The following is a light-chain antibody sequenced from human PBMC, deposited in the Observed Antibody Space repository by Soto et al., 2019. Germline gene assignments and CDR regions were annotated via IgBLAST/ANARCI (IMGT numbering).Light chain of an antibody. CDR1: QSVSRY. J-gene: IGKJ2*01. V-gene: IGKV3-11*01. Sequence: EIVLTQSPATLSLSPGERATLSCRASQSVSRYLAWYQEKPGQAPMLLIYDAFNRATGIPARFSGSGSGTDFTLTISSLEPEDFAVYYWEQRSRWYTFGQGNKLEI. CDR2: DAF. CDR3: EQRSRWYT.